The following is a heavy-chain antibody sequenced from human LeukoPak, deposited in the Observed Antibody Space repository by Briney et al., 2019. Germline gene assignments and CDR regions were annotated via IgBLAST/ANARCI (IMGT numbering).Heavy chain of an antibody. J-gene: IGHJ4*02. D-gene: IGHD3-9*01. CDR1: GGSISSYY. Sequence: PSETLSLTCIGSGGSISSYYWSWMRQPPGKGLEWIGYIYYSGRTNYNPSLKSRVTISVDTSKNQFSLKLSSVTAAATAVYYSATVLRYSRPFDSWGQGTLVTVSS. CDR3: ATVLRYSRPFDS. V-gene: IGHV4-59*01. CDR2: IYYSGRT.